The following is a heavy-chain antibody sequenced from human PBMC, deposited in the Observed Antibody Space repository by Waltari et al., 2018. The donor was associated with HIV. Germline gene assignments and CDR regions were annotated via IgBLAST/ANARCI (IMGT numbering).Heavy chain of an antibody. CDR3: ARGRGTVTNWNY. D-gene: IGHD4-17*01. Sequence: QVQLVQSGAEVKKPGASVKVSCKASGYTFTSYDINWVRQATGQGLEWMGWINPNSGNTGYAQKCQGRVTLTRNTSISTAYMELSSLRSEDTVVYYCARGRGTVTNWNYWGQGTLVTVSS. CDR1: GYTFTSYD. J-gene: IGHJ4*02. V-gene: IGHV1-8*01. CDR2: INPNSGNT.